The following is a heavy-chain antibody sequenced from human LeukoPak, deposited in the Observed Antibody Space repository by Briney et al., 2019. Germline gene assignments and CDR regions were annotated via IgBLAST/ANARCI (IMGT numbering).Heavy chain of an antibody. CDR3: AKQGRDWLRDYYYYMDV. D-gene: IGHD3-9*01. V-gene: IGHV3-23*01. Sequence: GGSLRLSCAASGFTFSSYEMNWVRQAPGKGLEWVSDISGSGGTTYYADSMKGRFTISRDNSKNTLYLQMNSLRAEDTAVYYCAKQGRDWLRDYYYYMDVWGKGTTVTISS. CDR1: GFTFSSYE. J-gene: IGHJ6*03. CDR2: ISGSGGTT.